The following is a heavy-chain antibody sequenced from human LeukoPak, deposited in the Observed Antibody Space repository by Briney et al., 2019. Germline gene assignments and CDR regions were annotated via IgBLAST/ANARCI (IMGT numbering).Heavy chain of an antibody. V-gene: IGHV3-30*02. Sequence: GGSLRLSCAASRFTFSSYGMHWVRQAPGKGLEWVAFIRYDGSNKYYADSVKGRFTISRDNSKNTLYLQMNSLRAEDTAVYYCAKDLNSSGWFKHDASDIWGQGTMVTVSS. J-gene: IGHJ3*02. D-gene: IGHD6-19*01. CDR2: IRYDGSNK. CDR3: AKDLNSSGWFKHDASDI. CDR1: RFTFSSYG.